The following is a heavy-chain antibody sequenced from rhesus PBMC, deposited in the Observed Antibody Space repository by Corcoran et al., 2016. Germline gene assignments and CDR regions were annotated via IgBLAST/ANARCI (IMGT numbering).Heavy chain of an antibody. CDR2: ISGSGGNT. CDR1: GGSISSNY. CDR3: ARGGEYCSGIYCYESHACEF. J-gene: IGHJ3*01. V-gene: IGHV4-173*01. Sequence: QLQLQESGPGLVKPSETLSLTCAVSGGSISSNYWSWILQPPGKGLEWIGRISGSGGNTEDNPPLKRRVTSSTDTAKNQFSLKLSAVTAADTAVYYCARGGEYCSGIYCYESHACEFGGQGLRVTVSA. D-gene: IGHD2-27*01.